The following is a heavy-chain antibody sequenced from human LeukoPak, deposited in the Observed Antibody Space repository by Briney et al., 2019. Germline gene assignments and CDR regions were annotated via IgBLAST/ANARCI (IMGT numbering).Heavy chain of an antibody. Sequence: PSQTLSLTCTVSGGSISIGSNYWSWIRQPAGKGLEWIGRIYTSGSTNYNPSLKSRVTISVDTSKNQFSLKLSSVTAADTAVYYCARQPVYYYYGMDVWGQGTTVTVSS. V-gene: IGHV4-61*02. CDR1: GGSISIGSNY. CDR3: ARQPVYYYYGMDV. CDR2: IYTSGST. J-gene: IGHJ6*02. D-gene: IGHD1-14*01.